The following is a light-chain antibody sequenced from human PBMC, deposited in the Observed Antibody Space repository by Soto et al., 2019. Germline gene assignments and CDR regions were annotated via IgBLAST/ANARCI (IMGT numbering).Light chain of an antibody. Sequence: EIVMTQSPATLSVSPGERATLSCRASQSVSSNLAWYQQKPGQAPRLLIYGASTRATGIPARFSSSGSGTAFPLTISRLQSEDFAVYYCQQYNNWPSTFGGGTKVEIK. V-gene: IGKV3-15*01. J-gene: IGKJ4*01. CDR3: QQYNNWPST. CDR2: GAS. CDR1: QSVSSN.